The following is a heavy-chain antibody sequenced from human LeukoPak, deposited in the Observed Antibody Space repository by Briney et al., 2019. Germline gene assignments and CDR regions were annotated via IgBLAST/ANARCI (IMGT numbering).Heavy chain of an antibody. CDR2: IRYDGSNK. CDR1: GFTFSSYG. V-gene: IGHV3-30*02. J-gene: IGHJ5*02. CDR3: AKDLDIVATIGDWFDP. Sequence: GGSLRLSCAASGFTFSSYGMHWVRQAPGKGLEWVAFIRYDGSNKYYADSVKGRFTISRDNSKSTLYLQMNSLRAEDTAVYYCAKDLDIVATIGDWFDPWGQGTLVTVSS. D-gene: IGHD5-12*01.